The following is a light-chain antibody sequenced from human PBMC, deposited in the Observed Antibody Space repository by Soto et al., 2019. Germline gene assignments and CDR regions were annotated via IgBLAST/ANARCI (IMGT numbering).Light chain of an antibody. V-gene: IGLV2-14*01. CDR2: EVS. CDR1: SSDIGSYNY. J-gene: IGLJ1*01. CDR3: RSYTSSSTLYV. Sequence: QSALTQPASVSGSPGQSITISYTGTSSDIGSYNYVSWYQQHPGKAPKLMIYEVSYRPSGVSNRFSASKSGNTASLTISGLQAEDEADYYCRSYTSSSTLYVFGTGTKVTVL.